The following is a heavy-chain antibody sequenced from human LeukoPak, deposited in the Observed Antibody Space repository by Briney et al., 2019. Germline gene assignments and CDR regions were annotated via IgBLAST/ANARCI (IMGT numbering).Heavy chain of an antibody. CDR1: GGYVSVYY. V-gene: IGHV4-59*02. CDR3: ARLSAIRGSSYAVDV. D-gene: IGHD2-2*02. Sequence: SETLSLTCALSGGYVSVYYWSWIRQPPGKGRALIGYIYYSGSTAYNPSLKSGVTISIDASKKQFCWKVSSWTAADTAVYYCARLSAIRGSSYAVDVWGQGTTVTVSS. J-gene: IGHJ6*02. CDR2: IYYSGST.